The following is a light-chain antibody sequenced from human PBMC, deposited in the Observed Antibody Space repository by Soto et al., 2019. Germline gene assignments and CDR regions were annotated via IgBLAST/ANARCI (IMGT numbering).Light chain of an antibody. V-gene: IGLV2-14*01. CDR1: SSDVGGFEY. Sequence: QSVLSQPASVSGSPGQSITISCTGTSSDVGGFEYVSWYQHQPGKAPKLIICDVTKRPSGVSNRFSGSESGNTASLTISGIQAEDEGDYYCGSITRSSTSVFGTGTKVTVL. CDR2: DVT. CDR3: GSITRSSTSV. J-gene: IGLJ1*01.